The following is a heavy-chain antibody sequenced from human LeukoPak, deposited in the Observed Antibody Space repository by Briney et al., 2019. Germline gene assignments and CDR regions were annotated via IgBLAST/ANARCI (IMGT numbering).Heavy chain of an antibody. CDR2: ISAYNGNT. V-gene: IGHV1-18*01. D-gene: IGHD3-22*01. CDR1: GYTFTSYG. Sequence: ASVKVSCEASGYTFTSYGISWVRQAPGQGLEWMGWISAYNGNTNYAQKLQGRVTMTTDTSTSTAYMELRSLRSDDTAVYYCARARVDRTATRYYYDSSGYSYYFDYWGQGTLVTVSS. J-gene: IGHJ4*02. CDR3: ARARVDRTATRYYYDSSGYSYYFDY.